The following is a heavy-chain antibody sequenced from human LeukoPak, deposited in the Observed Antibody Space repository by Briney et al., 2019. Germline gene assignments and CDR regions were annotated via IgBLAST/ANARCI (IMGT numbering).Heavy chain of an antibody. CDR3: ARDQGGRGFDP. Sequence: SETLSLTCTVSGGSISSYYWSWIRQPPGKGLEWIGYIYYSGSTNYNPSRKSRVTISVDTSKNQFSLKLSSVTAADTAVYYCARDQGGRGFDPWGQGTLVTVSS. D-gene: IGHD2-15*01. CDR2: IYYSGST. CDR1: GGSISSYY. V-gene: IGHV4-59*01. J-gene: IGHJ5*02.